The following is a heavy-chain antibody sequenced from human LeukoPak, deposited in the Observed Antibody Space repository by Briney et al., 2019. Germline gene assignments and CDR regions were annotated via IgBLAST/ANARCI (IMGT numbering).Heavy chain of an antibody. Sequence: SETLSLTCTVSGGSISSSSYYWGWIRQPPGKGLEWIGSIYYSGSTYYNPSLKSRVTISVDTSKNQFPLKLSSVTAADTAVYYCARHRTRILDFDYWGQGTLVTVSS. V-gene: IGHV4-39*01. CDR1: GGSISSSSYY. CDR2: IYYSGST. D-gene: IGHD2-15*01. J-gene: IGHJ4*02. CDR3: ARHRTRILDFDY.